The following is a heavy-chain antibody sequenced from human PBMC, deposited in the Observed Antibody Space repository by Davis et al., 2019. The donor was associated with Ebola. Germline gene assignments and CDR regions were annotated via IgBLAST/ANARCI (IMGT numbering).Heavy chain of an antibody. Sequence: GESLKISCAASGFTFRSYWMSWVRQAPGKGLEWLANIKQDGSAKPYVGSVKGRFTISRDNTKNSLYLQMDSLRAEDTAVYYCTRHINWAFDYWGQGTLVTVSS. V-gene: IGHV3-7*01. J-gene: IGHJ4*02. CDR1: GFTFRSYW. CDR2: IKQDGSAK. CDR3: TRHINWAFDY. D-gene: IGHD1-1*01.